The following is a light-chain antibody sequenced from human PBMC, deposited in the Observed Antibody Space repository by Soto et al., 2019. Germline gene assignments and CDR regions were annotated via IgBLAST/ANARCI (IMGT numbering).Light chain of an antibody. CDR1: QGIRND. CDR2: AAS. V-gene: IGKV1-6*01. CDR3: RPKYFYPVT. Sequence: AIQMTQSPSSLSASVGDRVTITCRASQGIRNDLDWFQQKPGKAPKLLIYAASNLQSGVPARFSGSGSGTDFTLTISCLQPEDFATYYCRPKYFYPVTFGPWTKVYIK. J-gene: IGKJ3*01.